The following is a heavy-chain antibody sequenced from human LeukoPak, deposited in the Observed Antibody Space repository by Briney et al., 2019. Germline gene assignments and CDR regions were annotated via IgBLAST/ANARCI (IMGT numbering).Heavy chain of an antibody. Sequence: GGSLRLSCAASGFTFSSYSMNWVRQAPGKGLEWVSFISSSRSYIYYSDSVKGRFTISRDNAKNSLYLQMNSLRAEDTAVYYCARFIAAPYYFDYWGRGTLVTVSS. CDR1: GFTFSSYS. CDR2: ISSSRSYI. J-gene: IGHJ4*02. V-gene: IGHV3-21*01. D-gene: IGHD6-13*01. CDR3: ARFIAAPYYFDY.